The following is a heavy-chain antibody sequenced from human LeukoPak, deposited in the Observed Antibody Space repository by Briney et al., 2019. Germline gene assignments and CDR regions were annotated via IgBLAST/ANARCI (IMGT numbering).Heavy chain of an antibody. D-gene: IGHD3-10*01. V-gene: IGHV3-33*06. CDR3: VKDFARGRVLHY. CDR2: IWYDGSNK. J-gene: IGHJ4*02. Sequence: GGSLRLSCAASGFTFSTYGMHWVRQAPGKGLEWVAVIWYDGSNKYYADSVKGRFTISRDNSKNTLYLQMNSLRAEDTAMYYCVKDFARGRVLHYWGQGTLVTVSS. CDR1: GFTFSTYG.